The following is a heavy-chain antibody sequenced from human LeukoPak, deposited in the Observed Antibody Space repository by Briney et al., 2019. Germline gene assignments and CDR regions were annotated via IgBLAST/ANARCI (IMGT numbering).Heavy chain of an antibody. D-gene: IGHD3-10*01. Sequence: ASVKVSCKASGGTFSSYAISWVRQAPGQGLEWMGRIIPTFGTANYAQKLQGRVTMTTDTSTSTAYMELRSLRSDDTAVYYCARGLRYYGSGSFFDYWGQGTLVTVSS. CDR1: GGTFSSYA. CDR3: ARGLRYYGSGSFFDY. J-gene: IGHJ4*02. V-gene: IGHV1-69*05. CDR2: IIPTFGTA.